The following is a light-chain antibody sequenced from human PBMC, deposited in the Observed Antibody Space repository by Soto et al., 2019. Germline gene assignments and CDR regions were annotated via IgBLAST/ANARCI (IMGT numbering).Light chain of an antibody. CDR3: LQHNTYPFT. J-gene: IGKJ3*01. CDR1: QDISSH. V-gene: IGKV1-17*01. CDR2: AAS. Sequence: DIQMTQSPSSLSASVGDRVTITCRASQDISSHLGWFQQKPGKAPKRLIYAASTLESGVPSRFSGSRSGTEFTLTISSLQPEDFATDYCLQHNTYPFTFGPGTKVDIK.